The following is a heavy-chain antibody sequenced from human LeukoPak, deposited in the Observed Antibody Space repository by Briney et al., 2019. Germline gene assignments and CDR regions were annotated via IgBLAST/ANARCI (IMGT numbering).Heavy chain of an antibody. V-gene: IGHV3-33*01. CDR1: GFTFSSYG. Sequence: GGSLRLSCAASGFTFSSYGMHWVRQAPGKGLEWVAVIWYDGSNKYYADSVKGRFTISRDNSKNTLYLQMNSLRAEDTAVYYCARDGTMVRGPKDYYYYYGMDVWGQGTTVTLSS. CDR3: ARDGTMVRGPKDYYYYYGMDV. CDR2: IWYDGSNK. J-gene: IGHJ6*02. D-gene: IGHD3-10*01.